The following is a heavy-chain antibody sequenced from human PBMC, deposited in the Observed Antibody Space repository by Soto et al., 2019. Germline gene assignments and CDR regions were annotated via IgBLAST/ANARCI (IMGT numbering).Heavy chain of an antibody. CDR3: ARGYNMVRGVITESDY. D-gene: IGHD3-10*01. Sequence: ASVKVSCKASGYTFTSYDINWVRQATGQGLEWMGWMNPNSGNTGYAQKFQGRVTMTRNTSISTAYMELSSLRSEDTAVYYCARGYNMVRGVITESDYWGQGTLVTVSS. CDR2: MNPNSGNT. V-gene: IGHV1-8*01. CDR1: GYTFTSYD. J-gene: IGHJ4*02.